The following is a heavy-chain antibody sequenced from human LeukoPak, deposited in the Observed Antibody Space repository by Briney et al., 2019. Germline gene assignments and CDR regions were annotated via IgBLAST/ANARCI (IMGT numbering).Heavy chain of an antibody. CDR2: INAGNGNT. Sequence: ASVKVSCKASGYTFTSYAMHWVRQAPGQRLEWMGWINAGNGNTKYSQKFQGRVTITRDTSASTAYMELSSLRSEDTAVYYCARYSGRAYYFDYWGQGILVTVSS. D-gene: IGHD3-10*01. CDR3: ARYSGRAYYFDY. V-gene: IGHV1-3*01. J-gene: IGHJ4*02. CDR1: GYTFTSYA.